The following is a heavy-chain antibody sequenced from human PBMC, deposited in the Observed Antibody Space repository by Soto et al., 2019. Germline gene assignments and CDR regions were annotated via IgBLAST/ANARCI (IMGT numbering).Heavy chain of an antibody. D-gene: IGHD6-13*01. CDR2: ISYDGSNK. J-gene: IGHJ4*02. V-gene: IGHV3-30*18. Sequence: GGSLRLSCAASGFTFSSYGMHWVRQAPGKGLEWVAVISYDGSNKYYADSVKGRFTISRDNSKNTLYLQMNSLRAEDTAVYYCAKGREIAAAGYFDYWGQGTLVTVSS. CDR3: AKGREIAAAGYFDY. CDR1: GFTFSSYG.